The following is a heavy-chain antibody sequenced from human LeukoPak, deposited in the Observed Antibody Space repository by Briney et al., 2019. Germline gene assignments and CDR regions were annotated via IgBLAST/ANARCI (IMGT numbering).Heavy chain of an antibody. V-gene: IGHV4-39*01. D-gene: IGHD3-22*01. CDR2: IYYSGST. CDR3: ARRSYYDSSGYYYY. Sequence: SETLSLTCTVSGGSISNSNYYWGWIRQPPGKGLEWIGTIYYSGSTYYNPSLKSRVTISVDTSRNQFSLKLSSVTAADTAVYYCARRSYYDSSGYYYYWGQGTLVTVSS. J-gene: IGHJ4*02. CDR1: GGSISNSNYY.